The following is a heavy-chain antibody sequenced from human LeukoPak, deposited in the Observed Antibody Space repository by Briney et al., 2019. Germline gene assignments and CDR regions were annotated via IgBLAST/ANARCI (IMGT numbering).Heavy chain of an antibody. CDR2: ISGSGGST. J-gene: IGHJ4*02. Sequence: GGSLRLSCAASGFTFSSYAMSWVRQAPGEGREWVSAISGSGGSTYYADSVKGRFTISRDNSKNTLYLQVNSLRAEDTAVYYCAPDNPKQWLVNFDYWGQGTLVTVSS. CDR1: GFTFSSYA. V-gene: IGHV3-23*01. D-gene: IGHD6-19*01. CDR3: APDNPKQWLVNFDY.